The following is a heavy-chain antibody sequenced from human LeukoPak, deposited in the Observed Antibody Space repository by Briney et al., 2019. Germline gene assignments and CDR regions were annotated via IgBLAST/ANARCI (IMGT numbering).Heavy chain of an antibody. V-gene: IGHV3-48*03. Sequence: PGGSLRLSCAASGFTFSSYEMNWVRQAPGKGLEWVSYISSSGSTIYYVDSVKGRFTISRDNAKNSLYLQMNSLRAEDTAVYYCARYCSSTSCYRDYWGQGTLVTVSS. J-gene: IGHJ4*02. CDR3: ARYCSSTSCYRDY. CDR1: GFTFSSYE. CDR2: ISSSGSTI. D-gene: IGHD2-2*01.